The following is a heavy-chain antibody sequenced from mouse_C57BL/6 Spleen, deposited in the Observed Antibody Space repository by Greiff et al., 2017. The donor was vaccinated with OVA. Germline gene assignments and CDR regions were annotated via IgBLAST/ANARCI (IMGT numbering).Heavy chain of an antibody. Sequence: EVQLQESGAELVRPGASVKLSCTASGFNIKDHYMHWVKQRPEQGLEWIGRIYPVDGDTEYAPKFLGKATLTADTSSNTAYLLFTSLTSEDTAVYYCTTPNDYDGNYIDYWGQSTTLTVSS. J-gene: IGHJ2*01. V-gene: IGHV14-1*01. CDR3: TTPNDYDGNYIDY. D-gene: IGHD2-4*01. CDR1: GFNIKDHY. CDR2: IYPVDGDT.